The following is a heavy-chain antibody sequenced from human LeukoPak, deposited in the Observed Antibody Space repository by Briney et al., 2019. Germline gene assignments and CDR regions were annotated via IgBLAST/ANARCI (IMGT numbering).Heavy chain of an antibody. CDR1: GFTFSSYG. D-gene: IGHD3-3*01. CDR2: ISYDGSNK. Sequence: GGSLRLSCAASGFTFSSYGMHWVRQAPGKGLEWVAVISYDGSNKYYADSVKGRFTISRDNAKNSLYLQTNSLRAEDTAVYYCARDFATIFGVGDAFDIWGQGTMVTVSS. V-gene: IGHV3-30*03. J-gene: IGHJ3*02. CDR3: ARDFATIFGVGDAFDI.